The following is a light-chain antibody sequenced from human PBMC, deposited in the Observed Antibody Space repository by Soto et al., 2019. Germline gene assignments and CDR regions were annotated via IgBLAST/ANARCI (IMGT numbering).Light chain of an antibody. V-gene: IGKV3-11*01. CDR1: QSVTSY. Sequence: EIVLTQSPGTLSLSPGERATLSCRASQSVTSYLAWYQQKPGQPPRLLIYDASNRATGIPARFSGSGSGTDFTLTISSLQPEDFSVYYCQQRSSWPLITFGQGTRLEI. CDR2: DAS. J-gene: IGKJ5*01. CDR3: QQRSSWPLIT.